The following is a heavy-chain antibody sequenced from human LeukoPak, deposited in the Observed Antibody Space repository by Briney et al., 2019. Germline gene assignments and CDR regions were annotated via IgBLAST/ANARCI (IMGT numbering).Heavy chain of an antibody. V-gene: IGHV4-34*01. J-gene: IGHJ6*03. CDR3: ARGRQDVTMIVVVMTAVSYYLDV. Sequence: SQTLSLTCAVYGGSFSGYYWTWIRQTPEKGLEWIGEMNPSGSTSYNPSLKSRVTISVDTSKNQFSLKLSSVTAADTAVYYCARGRQDVTMIVVVMTAVSYYLDVWGKGTTVTVS. D-gene: IGHD3-22*01. CDR1: GGSFSGYY. CDR2: MNPSGST.